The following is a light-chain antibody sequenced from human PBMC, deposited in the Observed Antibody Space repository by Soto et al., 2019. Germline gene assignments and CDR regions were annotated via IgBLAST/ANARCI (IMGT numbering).Light chain of an antibody. CDR3: KQYYSYPRT. J-gene: IGKJ1*01. Sequence: IQMTQSPSTLSASVGDRVTITCRASQSISSSLAWYQQKPGKAPKLLIYAASTLQSGVQSRFSGSGSGTDLTLTIRRLQSEDFATYYCKQYYSYPRTFGQGTKVDIK. CDR2: AAS. CDR1: QSISSS. V-gene: IGKV1-5*01.